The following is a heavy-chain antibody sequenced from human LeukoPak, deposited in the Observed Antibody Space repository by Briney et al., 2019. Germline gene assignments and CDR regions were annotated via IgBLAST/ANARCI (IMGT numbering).Heavy chain of an antibody. D-gene: IGHD2-15*01. Sequence: GGSLRLSCAASGFTLRTYGMHWVRQAPGKGLEWVAFIRNDESNKYYADSVKGRFTISRDNSKNTLYLQMNSLRAEDTAVYFSAKVIGGSSAWYARGFDYWGQGTLVTVSS. CDR1: GFTLRTYG. CDR3: AKVIGGSSAWYARGFDY. J-gene: IGHJ4*02. V-gene: IGHV3-30*02. CDR2: IRNDESNK.